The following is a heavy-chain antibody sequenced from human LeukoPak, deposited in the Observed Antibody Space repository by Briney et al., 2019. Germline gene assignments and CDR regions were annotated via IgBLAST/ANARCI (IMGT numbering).Heavy chain of an antibody. Sequence: GGSLRLSCTVSGFTVSSNSMSWVRQAPGKGLEWVSFIYSDNTHYSDSVKGRFTISRDNAKNSLYLQMNSLRAEDTAVYYCARAVVVAATKLDYWGQGTLVTVSS. J-gene: IGHJ4*02. V-gene: IGHV3-53*01. CDR3: ARAVVVAATKLDY. D-gene: IGHD2-15*01. CDR2: IYSDNT. CDR1: GFTVSSNS.